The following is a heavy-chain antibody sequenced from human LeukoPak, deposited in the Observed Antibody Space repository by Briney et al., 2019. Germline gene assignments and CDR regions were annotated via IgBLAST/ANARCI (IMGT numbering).Heavy chain of an antibody. J-gene: IGHJ4*02. CDR1: GFTFSSYW. CDR3: ARGRYYDILTGYYIHPAPFDY. V-gene: IGHV3-48*04. Sequence: GSLRLSCAASGFTFSSYWMSWVRQAPGKGLEWVSYISSSGSTIYYADSVKGRFTISRDNAKNSLYLQMNSLRAEDTAVYYCARGRYYDILTGYYIHPAPFDYWGQGTLVTVSS. CDR2: ISSSGSTI. D-gene: IGHD3-9*01.